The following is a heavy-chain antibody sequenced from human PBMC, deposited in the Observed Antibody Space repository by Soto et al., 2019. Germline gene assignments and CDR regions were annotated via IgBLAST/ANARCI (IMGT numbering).Heavy chain of an antibody. CDR3: ARDRSTVVTSYFDY. J-gene: IGHJ4*02. D-gene: IGHD2-15*01. CDR1: GPTFSSYA. CDR2: IIPIFGQA. V-gene: IGHV1-69*01. Sequence: QVQLVQSGAEVKKPGSSVKVSCKASGPTFSSYAISWVRQAPGQGLEWMGGIIPIFGQANYAQKFQGRVTITADESTSTAYMELSSLRSEDTAVYYCARDRSTVVTSYFDYWGQGTLVTVSS.